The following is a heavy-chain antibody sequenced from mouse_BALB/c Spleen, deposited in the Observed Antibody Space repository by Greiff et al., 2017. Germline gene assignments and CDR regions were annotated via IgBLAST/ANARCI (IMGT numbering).Heavy chain of an antibody. J-gene: IGHJ3*01. V-gene: IGHV1-69*02. D-gene: IGHD2-1*01. CDR2: IYPSDSYT. Sequence: QVQLQQSGAELVRPGASVKLSCKASGYTFTSYWINWVKQRPGQGLEWIGNIYPSDSYTNYNQKFKDKATLTVDKSSSTAYMQLSSPTSEDSAVYYCTRGNEAWFAYWGQGTLVTVSA. CDR1: GYTFTSYW. CDR3: TRGNEAWFAY.